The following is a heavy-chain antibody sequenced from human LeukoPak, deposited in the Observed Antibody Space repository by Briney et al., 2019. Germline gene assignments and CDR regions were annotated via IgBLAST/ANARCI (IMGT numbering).Heavy chain of an antibody. Sequence: GGSLRLSCAAPGFTFSNAWMNWVRQAPGKGLEWVGRIKSKTDGGTTDYAAPVKGRFTISRDDSKNTLYLQMNSLKTEDTAVYYCTTGSGYSGYDFDYWGQGTLVTVSS. V-gene: IGHV3-15*07. J-gene: IGHJ4*02. CDR3: TTGSGYSGYDFDY. CDR1: GFTFSNAW. CDR2: IKSKTDGGTT. D-gene: IGHD5-12*01.